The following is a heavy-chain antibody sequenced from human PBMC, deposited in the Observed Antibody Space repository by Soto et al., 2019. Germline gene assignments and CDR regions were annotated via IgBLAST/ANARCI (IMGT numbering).Heavy chain of an antibody. V-gene: IGHV3-30*18. CDR2: IKSDGTS. J-gene: IGHJ5*02. CDR3: AKPHSSLEGPPFGP. D-gene: IGHD3-3*01. CDR1: GFRFSSYA. Sequence: QVKVVESGGGVVQTGGSRRLSCAASGFRFSSYAMHWVRQAPGKGLEWVAVIKSDGTSYYTDSVKGRFTVSRDNSRTTLYLQMINVRPDDTAVYYCAKPHSSLEGPPFGPWGHGTLVTVSS.